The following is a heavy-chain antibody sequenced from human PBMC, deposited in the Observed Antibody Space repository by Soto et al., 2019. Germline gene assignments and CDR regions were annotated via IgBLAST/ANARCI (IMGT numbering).Heavy chain of an antibody. CDR3: ARPLYYYDSSGYPDWYFDL. CDR1: GGSIRSYY. V-gene: IGHV4-59*08. D-gene: IGHD3-22*01. J-gene: IGHJ2*01. CDR2: IYYSGTT. Sequence: SETLSLTCTVSGGSIRSYYWSWIRQPPGKGLEWIGYIYYSGTTNYNPSLKSRVTMSVDKSNNQFSLKLSSVTAADTAVYYCARPLYYYDSSGYPDWYFDLRGRGTLVTVS.